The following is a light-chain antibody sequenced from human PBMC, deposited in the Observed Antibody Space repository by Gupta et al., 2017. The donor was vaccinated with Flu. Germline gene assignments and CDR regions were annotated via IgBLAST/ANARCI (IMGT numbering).Light chain of an antibody. J-gene: IGLJ2*01. Sequence: SYVLTQPPAVSVAPGQTARITCGGNNSGSKSVHWYQQKPGQAPVLLVYDDSDRPSGIPERFSGSNSGTTATLTIIRVEAGDEADYYCQVWDRSSDLVVFGGGTKLTVL. CDR1: NSGSKS. CDR2: DDS. CDR3: QVWDRSSDLVV. V-gene: IGLV3-21*02.